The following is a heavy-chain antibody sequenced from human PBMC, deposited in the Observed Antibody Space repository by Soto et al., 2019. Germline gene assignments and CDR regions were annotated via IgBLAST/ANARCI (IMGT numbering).Heavy chain of an antibody. CDR2: MNPNSGNT. CDR1: GYTFTSYD. D-gene: IGHD3-3*01. CDR3: ARAAKYSRTIFGVPRYYYGMAV. J-gene: IGHJ6*02. V-gene: IGHV1-8*01. Sequence: QVQLVQSGAEVKKPGASVKVSCKASGYTFTSYDINWVRQATGQGLEWMGWMNPNSGNTGYAQKFQGRVSMTRNTSISTAYMELSSLRSEDTAVYYCARAAKYSRTIFGVPRYYYGMAVWGQGTTVTVSS.